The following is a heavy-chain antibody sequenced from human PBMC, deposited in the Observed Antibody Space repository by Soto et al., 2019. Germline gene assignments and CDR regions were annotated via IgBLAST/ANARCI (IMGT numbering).Heavy chain of an antibody. CDR1: GGSISSYY. CDR3: ARGGYSYGLGNYYYYMDV. CDR2: IYYSGST. J-gene: IGHJ6*03. D-gene: IGHD5-18*01. V-gene: IGHV4-59*01. Sequence: SETLSLTCTVSGGSISSYYWSWIRQPPGKGLEWIGYIYYSGSTNYNPSLKSRVTISVDTSKNQFSLKLSSVTAADTAVYYCARGGYSYGLGNYYYYMDVWGKGTTVTVSS.